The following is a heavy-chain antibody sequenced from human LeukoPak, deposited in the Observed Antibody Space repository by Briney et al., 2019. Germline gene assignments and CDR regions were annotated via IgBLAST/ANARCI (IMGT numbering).Heavy chain of an antibody. Sequence: ASVKVSCKASGYTFTSYAMHWVRQAPGQRLEWMGWINAGNGNTKYSQKFLGRVTITRDTSASTAYMELSSLRSEDTAVYYCASSGSDCSGGSCYSDHAFDIWGQGTMVTVSS. CDR1: GYTFTSYA. CDR2: INAGNGNT. J-gene: IGHJ3*02. V-gene: IGHV1-3*01. D-gene: IGHD2-15*01. CDR3: ASSGSDCSGGSCYSDHAFDI.